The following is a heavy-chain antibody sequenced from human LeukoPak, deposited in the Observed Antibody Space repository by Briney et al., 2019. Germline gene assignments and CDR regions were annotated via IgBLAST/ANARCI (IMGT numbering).Heavy chain of an antibody. Sequence: GGSLRLSCAASGFTFRNYAMSWVRQAPGKGLEWVSAISGRDGRTYYTDSVKGRFTISRDNSKNTLYLRMNSLRAEDTAVYYCTTSPSFDSSWYQFNYWGQGALVIVSS. CDR1: GFTFRNYA. D-gene: IGHD6-13*01. CDR3: TTSPSFDSSWYQFNY. J-gene: IGHJ4*02. CDR2: ISGRDGRT. V-gene: IGHV3-23*01.